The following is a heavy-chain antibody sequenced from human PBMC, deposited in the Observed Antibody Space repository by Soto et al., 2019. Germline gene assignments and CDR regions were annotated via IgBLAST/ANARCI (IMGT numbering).Heavy chain of an antibody. V-gene: IGHV2-5*02. J-gene: IGHJ4*02. CDR3: SHRIAARLDY. CDR2: IYWDDDK. CDR1: GFSLSTSGVG. Sequence: QITLKESGPTLVKPTQTLTLTCTFSGFSLSTSGVGVGWIRQPPGKAPEWLALIYWDDDKRYSPSLKSRLTITKDTSKPQVVLIITDMDPVDTPTPYCSHRIAARLDYLGQGALVTVSS. D-gene: IGHD6-6*01.